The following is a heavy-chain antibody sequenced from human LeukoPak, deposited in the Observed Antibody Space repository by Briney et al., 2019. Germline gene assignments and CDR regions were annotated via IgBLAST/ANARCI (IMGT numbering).Heavy chain of an antibody. CDR3: AKDLLRWFGESPDFAPGTLGV. CDR1: GFIFSTYE. D-gene: IGHD3-10*01. V-gene: IGHV3-48*03. CDR2: ISYNGRSI. Sequence: SGGSLRLSCAASGFIFSTYEMNWVRQAPGKGLEWLSYISYNGRSIHYADSVKGRFTISRDNSKNTLYLHVNSLRPEDTGVYYCAKDLLRWFGESPDFAPGTLGVWGKGTTVTISS. J-gene: IGHJ6*04.